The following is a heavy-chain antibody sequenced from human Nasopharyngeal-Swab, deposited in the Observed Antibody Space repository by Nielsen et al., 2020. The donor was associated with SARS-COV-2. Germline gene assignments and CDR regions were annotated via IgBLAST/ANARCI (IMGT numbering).Heavy chain of an antibody. V-gene: IGHV3-7*01. J-gene: IGHJ4*02. D-gene: IGHD1-26*01. CDR2: IKQDGSEK. CDR3: AKEGVVGATTGVVY. Sequence: GESLKISCAASGFTFSSYWMSWVRQAPGKGLEWVANIKQDGSEKYYVDSVKGRFTISRDNAKNSLYLQMNSLRAEDTAVYYCAKEGVVGATTGVVYWGQGTLVTVSS. CDR1: GFTFSSYW.